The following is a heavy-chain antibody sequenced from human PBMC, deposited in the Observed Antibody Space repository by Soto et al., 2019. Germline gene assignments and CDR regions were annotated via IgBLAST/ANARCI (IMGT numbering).Heavy chain of an antibody. CDR1: GFTFSNAW. CDR2: IKSKTDGGTT. J-gene: IGHJ3*02. V-gene: IGHV3-15*01. Sequence: GGSLRLSCAASGFTFSNAWMSWVRQAPGKGLEWVGRIKSKTDGGTTDYAAPVKGRFTISRDDSKNTLYLQMNSLKTEDTAVYYCTTDIPPLAGDLGAFDIWGQGTMVTVSS. D-gene: IGHD6-19*01. CDR3: TTDIPPLAGDLGAFDI.